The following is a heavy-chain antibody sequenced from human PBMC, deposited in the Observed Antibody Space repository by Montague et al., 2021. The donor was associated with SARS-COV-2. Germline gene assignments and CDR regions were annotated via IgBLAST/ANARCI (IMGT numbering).Heavy chain of an antibody. D-gene: IGHD3-3*01. CDR3: ARAVVTNYNFWNGYSRVPDANWFDP. J-gene: IGHJ5*02. CDR2: IYYSGTT. V-gene: IGHV4-31*03. Sequence: TLSLTCTVSGNSVNTGGYYWSWIRQLPGKGLEWIGYIYYSGTTSYNPSLQSRLIISVDTSKNQFSLSLTSVTAADTAVYYCARAVVTNYNFWNGYSRVPDANWFDPWGQGTLVTVSS. CDR1: GNSVNTGGYY.